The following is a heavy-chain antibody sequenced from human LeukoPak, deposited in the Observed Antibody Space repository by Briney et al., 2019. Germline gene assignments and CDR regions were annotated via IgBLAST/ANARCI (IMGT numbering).Heavy chain of an antibody. J-gene: IGHJ4*02. CDR2: IHYSGST. D-gene: IGHD5-12*01. V-gene: IGHV4-59*01. CDR3: ARDGYSGSDAL. Sequence: SETLSLTCSVSGGSISGYYWSWIRQLPGKGLEWIGYIHYSGSTHYNPSLKSRVTISVDTSKNQFSLKLSSVTAADTAVYYCARDGYSGSDALWGQGTLVTVSS. CDR1: GGSISGYY.